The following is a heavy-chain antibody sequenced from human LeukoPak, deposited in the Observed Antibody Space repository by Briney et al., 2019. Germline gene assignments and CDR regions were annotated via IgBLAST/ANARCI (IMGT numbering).Heavy chain of an antibody. CDR3: ARATYGSGSYYMDV. CDR2: IRYDGSNK. D-gene: IGHD3-10*01. CDR1: GFTFSSYG. J-gene: IGHJ6*03. V-gene: IGHV3-30*02. Sequence: GGSLRLSCAASGFTFSSYGMHWVRQAPGKGLEWVAFIRYDGSNKYYADSVKGRFTISRENAKNSLYLQMNSLRAGDTAVYYCARATYGSGSYYMDVWGKGTTVTISS.